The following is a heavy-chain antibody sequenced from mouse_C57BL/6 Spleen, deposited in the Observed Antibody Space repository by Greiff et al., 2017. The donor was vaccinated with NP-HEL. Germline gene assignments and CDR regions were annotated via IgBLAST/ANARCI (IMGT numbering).Heavy chain of an antibody. CDR3: ASGSTMVTYYFDY. V-gene: IGHV1-69*01. CDR1: GYTFTSYW. J-gene: IGHJ2*01. CDR2: IDPSDSYT. D-gene: IGHD2-2*01. Sequence: QVQLKQPGAELVMPGASVKLSCKASGYTFTSYWMHWVKQRPGQGLEWIGEIDPSDSYTNYNQKFKGKSTLTVDKSSSTAYMQLSSLTSEDSAVYYCASGSTMVTYYFDYWGQGTTLTVSS.